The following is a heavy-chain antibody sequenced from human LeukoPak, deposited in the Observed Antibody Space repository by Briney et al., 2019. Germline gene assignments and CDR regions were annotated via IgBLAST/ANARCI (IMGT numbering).Heavy chain of an antibody. V-gene: IGHV3-21*01. D-gene: IGHD3-22*01. Sequence: PGGSLRLSCAASGFTFSSNTMNWVRQAPGKGLEWVSSISSSSSYMKYADSVRGRFTISRDNAKNSLYLQMNSLRAEDTAVYYCASEDYYDSSAYYYRNFQHWGQGTLVTVPS. J-gene: IGHJ1*01. CDR2: ISSSSSYM. CDR3: ASEDYYDSSAYYYRNFQH. CDR1: GFTFSSNT.